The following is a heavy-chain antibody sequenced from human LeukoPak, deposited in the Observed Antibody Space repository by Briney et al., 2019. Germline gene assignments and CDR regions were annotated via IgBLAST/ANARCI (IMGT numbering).Heavy chain of an antibody. Sequence: ASVKVSCKASGYTFTSYDINWVQQATGQGLEWMGWMNPNSGNTGYAQKFQGRVTITRNTSISTAYMELSSLRSEDTAVYYCARAALETYDFWSGYYRHDAFDIWGQGTMVTVSS. CDR2: MNPNSGNT. D-gene: IGHD3-3*01. CDR1: GYTFTSYD. V-gene: IGHV1-8*03. J-gene: IGHJ3*02. CDR3: ARAALETYDFWSGYYRHDAFDI.